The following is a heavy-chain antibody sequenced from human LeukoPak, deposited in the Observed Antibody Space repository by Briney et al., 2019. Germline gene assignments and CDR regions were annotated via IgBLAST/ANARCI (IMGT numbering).Heavy chain of an antibody. D-gene: IGHD3-10*01. CDR1: GFTFSSYA. CDR2: INGSGGST. V-gene: IGHV3-23*01. CDR3: AKYRGIPN. J-gene: IGHJ4*02. Sequence: HAGGSLRLSCAASGFTFSSYAMSWVRQAPGKGLEWVSDINGSGGSTYYADSVKGRFTISRDNSKNTLYLQMNSLRAEDTAIYYCAKYRGIPNWGQGTLVTVSS.